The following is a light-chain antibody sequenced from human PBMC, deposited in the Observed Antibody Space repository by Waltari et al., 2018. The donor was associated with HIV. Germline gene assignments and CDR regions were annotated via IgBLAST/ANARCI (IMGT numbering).Light chain of an antibody. Sequence: QSALTQPAAVAASPRQSITISCTATSSDVGGYNYVSWYQQHPGKAPKLMIYEVSNRPSGVSNRFSGSKSGNTASLTISGLQAEDEADYYCSSYTSSSTRVFGGGTKLTVL. V-gene: IGLV2-14*01. CDR1: SSDVGGYNY. J-gene: IGLJ3*02. CDR3: SSYTSSSTRV. CDR2: EVS.